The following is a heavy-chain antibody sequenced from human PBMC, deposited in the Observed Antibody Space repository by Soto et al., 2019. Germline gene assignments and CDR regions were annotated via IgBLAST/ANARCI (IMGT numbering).Heavy chain of an antibody. V-gene: IGHV4-4*02. CDR1: GDSISSTRW. J-gene: IGHJ4*02. D-gene: IGHD1-26*01. CDR2: IYHVGRT. CDR3: ARDPVGVTHFDY. Sequence: SETLSLTCTVSGDSISSTRWWSWVRQSPGKGLEWIGDIYHVGRTNYNPSLKSRITISIDTSKNQFSLKLSSVTAADTAIYYCARDPVGVTHFDYWGQGAPVTVSS.